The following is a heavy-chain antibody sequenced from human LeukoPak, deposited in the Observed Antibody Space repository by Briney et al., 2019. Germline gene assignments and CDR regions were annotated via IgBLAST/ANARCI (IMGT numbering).Heavy chain of an antibody. V-gene: IGHV4-34*01. CDR1: GVSFSGYY. CDR2: INHSGST. Sequence: SETLSLTCAVYGVSFSGYYWSWIRQPPGKGLEWIGEINHSGSTNYNPSLKSRVTISVDTSKNKFSLKLSSVSAADTAVYYCARGYCSGGSCYDAFDIWGQGTMVTVSS. J-gene: IGHJ3*02. D-gene: IGHD2-15*01. CDR3: ARGYCSGGSCYDAFDI.